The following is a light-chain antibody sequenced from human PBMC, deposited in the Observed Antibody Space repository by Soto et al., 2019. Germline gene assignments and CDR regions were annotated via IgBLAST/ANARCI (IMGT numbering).Light chain of an antibody. CDR1: QSVSSSY. J-gene: IGKJ4*01. CDR3: QQYGSTPPGST. Sequence: EIVLTQSPGTLSLSPGERATLSCRASQSVSSSYLAWYQQKPGQAPRLLIYGASSRATGIPDRFSGSGSGTDFTLTISSLEPEDCAGYYCQQYGSTPPGSTFGGANKVEIK. CDR2: GAS. V-gene: IGKV3-20*01.